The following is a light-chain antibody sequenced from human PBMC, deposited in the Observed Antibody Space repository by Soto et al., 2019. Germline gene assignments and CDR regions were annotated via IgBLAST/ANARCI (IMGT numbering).Light chain of an antibody. CDR3: QQSVSTPIYS. CDR1: QNLDNY. V-gene: IGKV1-39*01. CDR2: AAS. J-gene: IGKJ2*03. Sequence: DIQMTQSPSSLSASVGDRVTITCRASQNLDNYLNWYQQKPGKAPNLLIYAASRLQSGVTSRFAGSGSGTHFTLTITSLHPEDVGTYFCQQSVSTPIYSFGQGTKVEMK.